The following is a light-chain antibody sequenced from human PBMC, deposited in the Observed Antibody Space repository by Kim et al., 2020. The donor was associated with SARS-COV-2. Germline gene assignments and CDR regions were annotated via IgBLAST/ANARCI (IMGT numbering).Light chain of an antibody. Sequence: SVSVGDRITITGRASQRINRRLAWYQQKPGKAPKLLIYKASILESWVPSRFSGSGSGTEFTLTISSLQPDDFATYYCQQSNSFPYTFGQGTKLEI. V-gene: IGKV1-5*03. CDR2: KAS. CDR1: QRINRR. CDR3: QQSNSFPYT. J-gene: IGKJ2*01.